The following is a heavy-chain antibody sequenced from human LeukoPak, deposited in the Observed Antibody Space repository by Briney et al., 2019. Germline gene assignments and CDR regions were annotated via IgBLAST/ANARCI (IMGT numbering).Heavy chain of an antibody. CDR3: ARGAVAGDLDY. V-gene: IGHV3-48*01. CDR2: ISSSSTI. Sequence: VGSLRLSCAASGFTFSSYSMNWVRQAPGKGLEWVSYISSSSTIYYADSVKGRFTISRDNAKNSLYLQMNSLRAEDTAVYYCARGAVAGDLDYWGQGTLVTVSS. J-gene: IGHJ4*02. CDR1: GFTFSSYS. D-gene: IGHD2-15*01.